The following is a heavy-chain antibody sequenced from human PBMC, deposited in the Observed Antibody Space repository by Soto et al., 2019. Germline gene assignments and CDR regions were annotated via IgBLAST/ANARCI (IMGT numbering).Heavy chain of an antibody. CDR3: ARDVGFDYVN. D-gene: IGHD3-16*01. CDR2: TKEDGSEI. J-gene: IGHJ4*02. Sequence: EVQLVESGGGLVQPGGSLRISCAVSGFSIASYWMSWVRQAPGKGLEWVGTTKEDGSEIYYVDSVRGRFTISRDNAENSLYLQMNSLSAEDTAVYFCARDVGFDYVNWGQGTLVTVSS. CDR1: GFSIASYW. V-gene: IGHV3-7*01.